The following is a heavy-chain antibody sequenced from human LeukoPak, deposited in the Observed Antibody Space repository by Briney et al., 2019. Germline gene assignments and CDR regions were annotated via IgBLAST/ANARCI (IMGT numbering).Heavy chain of an antibody. CDR1: GFTVSSIE. V-gene: IGHV3-38-3*01. J-gene: IGHJ4*02. Sequence: PGGSLRLSCAASGFTVSSIEMSWVRQAPGKGLEWVSSISGGSTYYADSRKGRFTISRDNSKNTLHLQMNSLSAEDTAVYKCIRSWGYWGQGTLVTVSS. CDR3: IRSWGY. D-gene: IGHD3-3*01. CDR2: ISGGST.